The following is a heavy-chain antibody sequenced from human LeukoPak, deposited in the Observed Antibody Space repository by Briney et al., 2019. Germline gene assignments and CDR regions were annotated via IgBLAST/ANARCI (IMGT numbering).Heavy chain of an antibody. J-gene: IGHJ6*02. CDR3: ARGRHAPDYYYYYGMDV. V-gene: IGHV4-31*03. CDR1: GGSISSGGYY. Sequence: PSETLSLTCTVSGGSISSGGYYWSWIRQHPGKGLEWIGYIYYSGSTYYNPSLKSRVTISVDTSKNQFSLKLSSVTAADTAVYYCARGRHAPDYYYYYGMDVWGQGTTVTVSS. CDR2: IYYSGST.